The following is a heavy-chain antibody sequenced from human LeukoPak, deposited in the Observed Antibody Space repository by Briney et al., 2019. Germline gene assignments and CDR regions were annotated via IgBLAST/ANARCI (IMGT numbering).Heavy chain of an antibody. CDR1: GGSFSGYY. Sequence: SETLSLTCAVYGGSFSGYYWSWIRQPPGKGLEWIGEINHSGSTNYNPSLKSRVTISVDTSKNQFSLKLSSVTAADTAVYYCARDTPAKKIAATSSCFDYWGQGTLVTVSS. V-gene: IGHV4-34*01. CDR3: ARDTPAKKIAATSSCFDY. CDR2: INHSGST. D-gene: IGHD2-15*01. J-gene: IGHJ4*02.